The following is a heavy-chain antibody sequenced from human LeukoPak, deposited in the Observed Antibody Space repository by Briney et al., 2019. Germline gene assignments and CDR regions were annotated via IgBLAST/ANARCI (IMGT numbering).Heavy chain of an antibody. CDR3: AKDEDGSGSYYKWYYYYYYMDV. CDR2: ISGSGVRT. J-gene: IGHJ6*03. D-gene: IGHD3-10*01. Sequence: GGSLRLSCAASGFTFTSYGLSWVRQAPGKGLEWVSAISGSGVRTYYADSMKGRFTISRDNSKNTLYLQMNSLRAEDTAVYYCAKDEDGSGSYYKWYYYYYYMDVWGKGTTVTISS. V-gene: IGHV3-23*01. CDR1: GFTFTSYG.